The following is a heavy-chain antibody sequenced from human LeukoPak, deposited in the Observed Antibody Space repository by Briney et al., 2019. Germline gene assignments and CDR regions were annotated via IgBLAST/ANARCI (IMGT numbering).Heavy chain of an antibody. Sequence: ASVKVSCKASGYSFTSYGFNWVRQAHGQGLEWMGWMSAYNGKTNYAHSLQGRVTVTADTSTSTAYMELRSLRSEDTAVYYCARGMGYSYGHPQGAFDIWGQGTMVTVSS. CDR1: GYSFTSYG. J-gene: IGHJ3*02. V-gene: IGHV1-18*01. CDR3: ARGMGYSYGHPQGAFDI. D-gene: IGHD5-18*01. CDR2: MSAYNGKT.